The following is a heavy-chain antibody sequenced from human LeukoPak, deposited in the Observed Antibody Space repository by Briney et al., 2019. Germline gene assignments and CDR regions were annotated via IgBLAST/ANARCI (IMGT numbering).Heavy chain of an antibody. J-gene: IGHJ4*02. CDR1: GVSTSSHY. D-gene: IGHD3-3*01. CDR2: IYHSGST. CDR3: AREYDFWSGYYTY. V-gene: IGHV4-59*11. Sequence: PSETLSLTCTVSGVSTSSHYWSWIRQPPGKGLDYIGYIYHSGSTNYNPSLRSRVTMSVDTSKKQFSLKLSSVTAADTAVYYCAREYDFWSGYYTYWGQGTLVTVSS.